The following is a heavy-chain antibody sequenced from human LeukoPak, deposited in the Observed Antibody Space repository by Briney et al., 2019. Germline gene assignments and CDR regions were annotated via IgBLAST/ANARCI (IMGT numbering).Heavy chain of an antibody. D-gene: IGHD2-15*01. CDR1: GFTFSKYG. CDR3: VRDYCSGGSCYESKWFDP. CDR2: IWFDGSNR. Sequence: GRSLRLSCAASGFTFSKYGMHWVRQAPGKGLEWVAFIWFDGSNRNHADAVKGRFTISRDNSKNTLFLQMSSLRAEDTAVYFCVRDYCSGGSCYESKWFDPWGQGTLVTVSS. J-gene: IGHJ5*02. V-gene: IGHV3-33*01.